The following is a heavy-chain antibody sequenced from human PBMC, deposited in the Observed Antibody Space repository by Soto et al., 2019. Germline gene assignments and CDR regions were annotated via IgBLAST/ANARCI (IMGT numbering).Heavy chain of an antibody. CDR2: IYYSGST. D-gene: IGHD4-17*01. Sequence: SETLSLTCTVSGGSISSSSYYWGWIRQPPGKGLEWIGSIYYSGSTYYNPSLKSRVTISVDTSKNQFSLKLSSVTAADTAVYYCASGKTTVTTHGTDVWGQGTTVTVSS. V-gene: IGHV4-39*01. CDR1: GGSISSSSYY. J-gene: IGHJ6*02. CDR3: ASGKTTVTTHGTDV.